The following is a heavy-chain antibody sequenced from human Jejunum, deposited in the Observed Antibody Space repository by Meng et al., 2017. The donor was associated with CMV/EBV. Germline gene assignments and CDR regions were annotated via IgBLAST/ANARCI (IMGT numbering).Heavy chain of an antibody. CDR2: ICPGASDP. V-gene: IGHV5-51*01. D-gene: IGHD6-6*01. Sequence: FASYWIGWVRQMPGKGLEWMGVICPGASDPRYSPSFQGQVTISADKSISTAYLQWSSLKASDTAMYYCATSYSRSTLYYYYGIDVWGQGTTGTVSS. CDR1: FASYW. CDR3: ATSYSRSTLYYYYGIDV. J-gene: IGHJ6*02.